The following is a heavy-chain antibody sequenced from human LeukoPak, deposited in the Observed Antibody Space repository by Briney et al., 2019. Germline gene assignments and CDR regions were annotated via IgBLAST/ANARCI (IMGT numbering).Heavy chain of an antibody. CDR1: GFTVSSNY. V-gene: IGHV3-53*01. Sequence: GGSLRLSCAASGFTVSSNYMSWVRQAPGKGLERVSVIYSGGSTYYADSVKGRFTISRDDSKNTLYLQMNSLRAEDTAVYYCARGPSTYYDSSGRPFDYWGQGTLVTVSS. CDR2: IYSGGST. D-gene: IGHD3-22*01. CDR3: ARGPSTYYDSSGRPFDY. J-gene: IGHJ4*02.